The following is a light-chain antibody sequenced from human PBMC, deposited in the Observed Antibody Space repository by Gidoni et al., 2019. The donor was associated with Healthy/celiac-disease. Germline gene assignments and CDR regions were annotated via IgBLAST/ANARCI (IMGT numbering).Light chain of an antibody. V-gene: IGKV1-9*01. CDR3: QQLNSYLFT. CDR1: QVISSY. J-gene: IGKJ3*01. Sequence: DIQLTQSPSFLSASVGDRVTITCRASQVISSYLAWYQQKPGKAPKLLIYAASTLQSGVPSRFSGGGSGTEFTLTISSLQPEDFATYYCQQLNSYLFTFGPGTKVDIK. CDR2: AAS.